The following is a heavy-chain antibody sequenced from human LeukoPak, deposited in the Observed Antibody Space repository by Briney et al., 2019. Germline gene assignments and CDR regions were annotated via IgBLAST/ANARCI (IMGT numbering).Heavy chain of an antibody. CDR3: ARGSGDSSGYYSVFFDY. Sequence: KTSETLSLTCAVYGGSFSGYYWSWIRQPPGKGLEWIGEVNHSGSTNYNPSLKSRVTISVDTSKNQFSLKLSSVTAADTAVYYCARGSGDSSGYYSVFFDYWGQGTLVTVSS. D-gene: IGHD3-22*01. CDR1: GGSFSGYY. CDR2: VNHSGST. J-gene: IGHJ4*02. V-gene: IGHV4-34*01.